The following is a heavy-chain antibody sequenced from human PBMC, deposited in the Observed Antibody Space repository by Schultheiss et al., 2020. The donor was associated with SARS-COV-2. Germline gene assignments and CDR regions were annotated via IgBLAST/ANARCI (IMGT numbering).Heavy chain of an antibody. CDR1: GGSFSGYY. V-gene: IGHV4-59*12. J-gene: IGHJ5*02. CDR3: ARVVVPAATWFDP. CDR2: IYYSGST. Sequence: SETLSLTCAVYGGSFSGYYWSWIRQPPGKGLEWIGYIYYSGSTNYNPSLKSRVTISVDTSKNQFSLKLSSVTAADTAVYYCARVVVPAATWFDPWGQGTLVTVSS. D-gene: IGHD2-2*01.